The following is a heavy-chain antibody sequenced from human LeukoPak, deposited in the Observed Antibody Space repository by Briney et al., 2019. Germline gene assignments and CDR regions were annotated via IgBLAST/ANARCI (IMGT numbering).Heavy chain of an antibody. CDR3: ARGWANSVSPQPN. CDR1: GFDFNGQT. V-gene: IGHV3-7*01. D-gene: IGHD2/OR15-2a*01. Sequence: GGSLRLSCAASGFDFNGQTMSWVRQAPGKGLEWVASIKEDEIEIHYVDSVKGRFTISRDNTKDSLYLRMNSLRVEDTAVYYCARGWANSVSPQPNWGQGTLVTVSS. J-gene: IGHJ4*02. CDR2: IKEDEIEI.